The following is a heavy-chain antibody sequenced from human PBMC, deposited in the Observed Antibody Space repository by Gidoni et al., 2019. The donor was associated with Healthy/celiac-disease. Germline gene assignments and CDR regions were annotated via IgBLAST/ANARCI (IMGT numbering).Heavy chain of an antibody. J-gene: IGHJ2*01. CDR3: ARPPYYYDSSGYYYKDWYFDL. D-gene: IGHD3-22*01. CDR2: IYYCGST. Sequence: QLQLQESRPGLVKPSETLSLTCTVSGGSISSTSSFWGWIRQPPGKGLEWMGSIYYCGSTYYNPSLKSRVTISVDTSKNQFSLKLSSVTAADTTVYYCARPPYYYDSSGYYYKDWYFDLWGRGTLVTVSS. V-gene: IGHV4-39*01. CDR1: GGSISSTSSF.